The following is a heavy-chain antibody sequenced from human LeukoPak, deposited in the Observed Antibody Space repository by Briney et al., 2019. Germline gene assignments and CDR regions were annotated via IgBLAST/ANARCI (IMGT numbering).Heavy chain of an antibody. Sequence: SETLSLTCTVSGGSISSYYWSWIRQPPGKGLEWIGYIYYSGSTNYNPSLKSRVTISVDTSKNQFSLKLSSVTAADTAVYYCAANSADYNTLGSSYKVWGQGTLVTVSS. CDR1: GGSISSYY. V-gene: IGHV4-59*08. J-gene: IGHJ4*02. CDR2: IYYSGST. D-gene: IGHD3-10*01. CDR3: AANSADYNTLGSSYKV.